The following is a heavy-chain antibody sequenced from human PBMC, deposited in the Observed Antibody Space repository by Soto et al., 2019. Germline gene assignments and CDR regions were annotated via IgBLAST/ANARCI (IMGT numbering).Heavy chain of an antibody. J-gene: IGHJ6*02. CDR2: MNPNSGNT. Sequence: QVQLVQSGAEVKKPGASVKVSCKASGYTFTSYDINWVRQATGQGLEWMGWMNPNSGNTGYAQKFQGRVTMTRNTSISTAYMELSSLRSEDTAVYYGARGNLGYCRGGSCYPYYYYYYGMDVWGQGTTVTVSS. V-gene: IGHV1-8*01. CDR3: ARGNLGYCRGGSCYPYYYYYYGMDV. D-gene: IGHD2-15*01. CDR1: GYTFTSYD.